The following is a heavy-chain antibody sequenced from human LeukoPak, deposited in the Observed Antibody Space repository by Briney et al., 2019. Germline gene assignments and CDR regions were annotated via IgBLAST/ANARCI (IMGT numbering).Heavy chain of an antibody. CDR2: IYYSGST. V-gene: IGHV4-59*01. J-gene: IGHJ4*02. CDR1: GGSISSYY. CDR3: ARGVVIAPQTFDY. D-gene: IGHD2-21*01. Sequence: PSETLSLTCTVSGGSISSYYWSWIRQPPGKGLEWIGYIYYSGSTNYNPSLKSRVTISVDTSKNQFSLKLSSVTAADTAVYYCARGVVIAPQTFDYWGQGTLVTVSS.